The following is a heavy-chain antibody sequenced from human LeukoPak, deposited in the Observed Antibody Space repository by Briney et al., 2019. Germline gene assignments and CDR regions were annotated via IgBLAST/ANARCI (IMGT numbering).Heavy chain of an antibody. CDR1: GGSFSGYY. J-gene: IGHJ4*02. CDR2: INHSGST. CDR3: ARGLPKYYYDRSRGSERLDY. D-gene: IGHD3-22*01. V-gene: IGHV4-34*01. Sequence: SGTLSLTCAVYGGSFSGYYWSWVRQPPGKGLEWIGEINHSGSTNYNPSLKSRVTISVDTSKNQFSLKLSSVTAADTAVYYCARGLPKYYYDRSRGSERLDYWGQGTLVTVSS.